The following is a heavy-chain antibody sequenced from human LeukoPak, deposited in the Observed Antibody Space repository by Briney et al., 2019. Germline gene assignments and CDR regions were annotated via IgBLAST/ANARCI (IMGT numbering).Heavy chain of an antibody. CDR2: ISGSGGST. V-gene: IGHV3-23*01. CDR1: GFTFSSYA. CDR3: AKGSVGVKYYYDSSGSYYFDY. J-gene: IGHJ4*02. Sequence: PGGSLRLSCAASGFTFSSYAMGWVRQAPGKGLEWVSAISGSGGSTYYADSVKGRFTISRDNSKNTLYLQMSSLRAEDTAVYYCAKGSVGVKYYYDSSGSYYFDYWGQGTLVTVSS. D-gene: IGHD3-22*01.